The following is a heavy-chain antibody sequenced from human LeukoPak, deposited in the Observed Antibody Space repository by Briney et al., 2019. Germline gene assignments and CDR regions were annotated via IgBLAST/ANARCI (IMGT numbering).Heavy chain of an antibody. V-gene: IGHV1-2*02. Sequence: ASVKVSCKASGYTFTGYYMHWVRQAPGQGIEWMGWINPNSGGTNYAQKSQGRVTITADESTSTAYMELSSLRSEDTAVYYCARTVPPYCGGDCYSGYFQHWGQGTLVTVSS. D-gene: IGHD2-21*02. CDR2: INPNSGGT. J-gene: IGHJ1*01. CDR3: ARTVPPYCGGDCYSGYFQH. CDR1: GYTFTGYY.